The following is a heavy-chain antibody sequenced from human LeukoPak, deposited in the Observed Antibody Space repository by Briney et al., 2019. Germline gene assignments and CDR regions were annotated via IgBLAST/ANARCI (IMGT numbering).Heavy chain of an antibody. CDR1: GYTFTSYD. D-gene: IGHD2-21*02. J-gene: IGHJ6*03. Sequence: ASVKVSYKASGYTFTSYDINWVRQATGQGLEWMGWMNPNSGNTGYAQKFQGRVTMTRNTSISTAYMELSSLRSKDTAVYYCARRPYCGGDCYSYYYYYYYMDVWGKGTTVTVSS. V-gene: IGHV1-8*01. CDR3: ARRPYCGGDCYSYYYYYYYMDV. CDR2: MNPNSGNT.